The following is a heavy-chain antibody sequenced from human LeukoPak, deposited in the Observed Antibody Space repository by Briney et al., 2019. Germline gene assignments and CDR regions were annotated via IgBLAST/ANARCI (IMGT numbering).Heavy chain of an antibody. D-gene: IGHD4-17*01. Sequence: GGSLGPSVQASGSTFSSYSMTWVRQAPGKGLEGVSYISSSSSTIYYADSVKGRFTISRDNAKNSLYLQMNSLRAEDTAVYYCARDTDYAVAFDIWGQGTMVTVSS. J-gene: IGHJ3*02. CDR1: GSTFSSYS. CDR2: ISSSSSTI. CDR3: ARDTDYAVAFDI. V-gene: IGHV3-48*01.